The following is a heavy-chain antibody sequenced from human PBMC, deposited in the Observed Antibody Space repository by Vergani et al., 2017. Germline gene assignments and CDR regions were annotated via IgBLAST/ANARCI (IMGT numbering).Heavy chain of an antibody. CDR2: ISYDGSNK. Sequence: QVQLVESGGGVVQPGRSLRLSCAASGFTFSSYAMHWVRQAPGKGLEWVAVISYDGSNKYYADSVKGRFTISRDNSKNTLYLQMNSLRAEDTAVYYCARDSSSSGGGYYYYYDMDVWGKGTTVTVSS. J-gene: IGHJ6*03. V-gene: IGHV3-30-3*01. CDR1: GFTFSSYA. CDR3: ARDSSSSGGGYYYYYDMDV. D-gene: IGHD6-6*01.